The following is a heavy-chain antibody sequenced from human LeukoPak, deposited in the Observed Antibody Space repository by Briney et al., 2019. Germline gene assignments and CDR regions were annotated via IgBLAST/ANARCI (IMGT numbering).Heavy chain of an antibody. D-gene: IGHD3-10*01. Sequence: SETLSLTCTVSSGSISNSNYFWGWIRQPPGKGLEWIGSIFYSGSTDYNPSLKSRVAISVDTSKNQFSLKLNSVTAADTAVYFCARYYGSGRDSDHWGQGTLVTVSS. V-gene: IGHV4-39*01. CDR1: SGSISNSNYF. CDR3: ARYYGSGRDSDH. J-gene: IGHJ5*02. CDR2: IFYSGST.